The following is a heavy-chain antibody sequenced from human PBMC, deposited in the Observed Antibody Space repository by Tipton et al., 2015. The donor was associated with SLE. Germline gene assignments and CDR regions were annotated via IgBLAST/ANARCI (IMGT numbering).Heavy chain of an antibody. CDR2: IHHSGNT. Sequence: TLSLTCGVSGFSISSGYYWGWIRQPPGEGLEWIGSIHHSGNTYFNPSLKSRVTMSIATSRNEVFLRLTSVTAADTAVYYCARHDYDSNGYYQHYFDYWGQGTLVTVSS. CDR3: ARHDYDSNGYYQHYFDY. CDR1: GFSISSGYY. D-gene: IGHD3-22*01. J-gene: IGHJ4*02. V-gene: IGHV4-38-2*01.